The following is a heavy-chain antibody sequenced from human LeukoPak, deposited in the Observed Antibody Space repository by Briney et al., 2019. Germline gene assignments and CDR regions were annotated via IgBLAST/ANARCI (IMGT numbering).Heavy chain of an antibody. CDR3: ASIRRDYYYYYMDV. Sequence: GGSLRLSCAASGFTFSSYGMSWVRQAPGKGLEWVSAISGSGGSTYYADSVKGRFTISRDNSKNTLYLQMNSLRAEDTAVYYCASIRRDYYYYYMDVWGKGTTVTVSS. D-gene: IGHD1-14*01. V-gene: IGHV3-23*01. CDR2: ISGSGGST. J-gene: IGHJ6*03. CDR1: GFTFSSYG.